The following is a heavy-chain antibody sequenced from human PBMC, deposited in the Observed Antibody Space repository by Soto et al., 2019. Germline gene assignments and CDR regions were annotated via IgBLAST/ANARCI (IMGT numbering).Heavy chain of an antibody. J-gene: IGHJ6*02. Sequence: SETLSFTCAVYGGSFSDYHWNWIRQPPGKGLEWIGEINQGGSTNYNPSLRSRVTISVDMSKNQFALRLSSVTAADTAVYYCVRGPVPVGYCRGGSCPHDGMDVWGQGTTVTVSS. D-gene: IGHD2-15*01. CDR2: INQGGST. CDR3: VRGPVPVGYCRGGSCPHDGMDV. CDR1: GGSFSDYH. V-gene: IGHV4-34*01.